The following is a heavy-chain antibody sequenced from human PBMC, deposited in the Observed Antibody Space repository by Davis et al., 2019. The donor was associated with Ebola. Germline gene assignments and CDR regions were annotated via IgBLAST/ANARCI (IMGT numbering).Heavy chain of an antibody. CDR3: AKSSVAGTSGMDV. V-gene: IGHV3-23*01. CDR1: GFTFSSFG. Sequence: PGGSLRLSCAASGFTFSSFGMSWVRQAPGKGLEWISAMSASGGVTHYPDSVKGRFAISRDNAKNTLYRQMNSLRAEDTAVKYCAKSSVAGTSGMDVWGQGTTVTVSS. CDR2: MSASGGVT. J-gene: IGHJ6*02. D-gene: IGHD6-19*01.